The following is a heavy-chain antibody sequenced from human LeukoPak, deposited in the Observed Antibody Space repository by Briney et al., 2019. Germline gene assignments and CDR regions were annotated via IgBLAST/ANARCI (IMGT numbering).Heavy chain of an antibody. CDR3: ARNVVAEYFDY. J-gene: IGHJ4*02. Sequence: PSETLSLTCTVSGGSISSYYWSWIRQPPGKGLEWIGYIYYSGSTNYNPSLKGRVTISVDTSKNQFSLKLSSVTAADTAVYYCARNVVAEYFDYWGQGTLVTVSS. V-gene: IGHV4-59*08. CDR2: IYYSGST. CDR1: GGSISSYY. D-gene: IGHD2-15*01.